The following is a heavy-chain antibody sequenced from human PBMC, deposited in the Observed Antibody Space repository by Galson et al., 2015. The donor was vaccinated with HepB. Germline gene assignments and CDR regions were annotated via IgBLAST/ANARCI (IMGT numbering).Heavy chain of an antibody. J-gene: IGHJ4*02. Sequence: SLRLSCAASEFTFSNFWMTWVRQAPGKGLDWVASINRDGSGQYYVDSVKGRFTVSRDNAENSLYLQMNSLRAEDTAVYYCVRDRGNDGFDYWGQGILVTVSS. V-gene: IGHV3-7*01. CDR2: INRDGSGQ. D-gene: IGHD1-1*01. CDR1: EFTFSNFW. CDR3: VRDRGNDGFDY.